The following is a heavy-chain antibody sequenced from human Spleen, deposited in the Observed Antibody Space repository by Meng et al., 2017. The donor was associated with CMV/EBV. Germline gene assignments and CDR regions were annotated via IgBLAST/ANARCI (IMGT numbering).Heavy chain of an antibody. D-gene: IGHD6-6*01. J-gene: IGHJ4*02. CDR3: AGSSSSLSYYYFDY. CDR2: IKQDGSEK. CDR1: GFTFSSYW. V-gene: IGHV3-7*01. Sequence: GESLKISCAASGFTFSSYWMSWVRQAPGKGLEWVANIKQDGSEKYYVDSVKGRFTISRDNAKNSLYLQMNSLRAEDTAVYYCAGSSSSLSYYYFDYWGQGTLVTVSS.